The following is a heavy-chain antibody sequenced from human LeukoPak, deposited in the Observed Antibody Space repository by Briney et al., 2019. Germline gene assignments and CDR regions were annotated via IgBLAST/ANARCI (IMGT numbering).Heavy chain of an antibody. CDR3: AREGGWYEYYFDY. V-gene: IGHV3-30*04. CDR2: ISYDGSNK. J-gene: IGHJ4*02. CDR1: GFTFSSYA. Sequence: GGSLRLSCAASGFTFSSYAMHWVRQAPGKGLEWVAVISYDGSNKYYADSVKGRFTISRDNSKNTLYLQMSSLRAEDTAVYYCAREGGWYEYYFDYWGQGTLVTVSS. D-gene: IGHD6-19*01.